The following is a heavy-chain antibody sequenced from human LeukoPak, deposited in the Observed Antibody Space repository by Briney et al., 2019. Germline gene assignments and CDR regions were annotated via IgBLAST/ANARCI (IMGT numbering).Heavy chain of an antibody. CDR1: GFTFSSYS. J-gene: IGHJ4*02. Sequence: PGGSLRLSCAASGFTFSSYSMNWVRQAPGKGLEWVSSISSSSSYIYYADSVKGRFTISRDNARKSLYLQMNSLRVEDTAVYYCARAPPLLVVAGTPDYWGQGTLVTVSS. CDR2: ISSSSSYI. CDR3: ARAPPLLVVAGTPDY. V-gene: IGHV3-21*01. D-gene: IGHD6-19*01.